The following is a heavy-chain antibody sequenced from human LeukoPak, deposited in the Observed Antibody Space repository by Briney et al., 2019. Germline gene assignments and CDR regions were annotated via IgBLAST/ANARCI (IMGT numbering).Heavy chain of an antibody. V-gene: IGHV4-4*09. Sequence: PSETLSLTCTVSNASINNYYWSWIRQTPEKGLEWMRHIHTSGESRYYPSHESRLSMSIDTPRNQLSVERTSVTAADTAVYFCTRLGSYHDFWGQGALVTVSS. CDR1: NASINNYY. J-gene: IGHJ4*02. CDR3: TRLGSYHDF. CDR2: IHTSGES. D-gene: IGHD1-26*01.